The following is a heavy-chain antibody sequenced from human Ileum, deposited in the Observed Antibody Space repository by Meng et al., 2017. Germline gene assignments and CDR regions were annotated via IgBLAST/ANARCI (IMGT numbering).Heavy chain of an antibody. CDR3: ASGSGSLDY. D-gene: IGHD3-3*01. V-gene: IGHV6-1*01. J-gene: IGHJ4*02. Sequence: QVHLHQSGPGPVKPSQTLPLTCAVSGCRVSSNLAAWNCIRQSPLRGLEWLGRTYYRSKWYSEYAVSVKSRISIPPDTSKNQFSLQMNSVTPEDTAVYYCASGSGSLDYWGPGTLVTVSS. CDR1: GCRVSSNLAA. CDR2: TYYRSKWYS.